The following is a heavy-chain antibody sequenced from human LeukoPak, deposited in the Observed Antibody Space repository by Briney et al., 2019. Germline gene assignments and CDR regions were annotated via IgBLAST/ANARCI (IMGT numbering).Heavy chain of an antibody. J-gene: IGHJ6*03. CDR2: IYYSGST. CDR1: GGSISSYY. Sequence: SETLSLTCTVSGGSISSYYWSWIRQPPGKGLEWIGYIYYSGSTNYNPSLKSRVTISVDTSKNQFSLKLSSVTAADTAVYYCARGAHSSSWYPYYYYMDVWGKGTTVTISS. D-gene: IGHD6-13*01. V-gene: IGHV4-59*01. CDR3: ARGAHSSSWYPYYYYMDV.